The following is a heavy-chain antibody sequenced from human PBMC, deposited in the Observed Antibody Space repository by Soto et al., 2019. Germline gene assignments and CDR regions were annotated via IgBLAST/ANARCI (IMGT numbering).Heavy chain of an antibody. D-gene: IGHD6-19*01. Sequence: PGESLKISCKGSGDSFTSYWISWVRQMPGKGLEWMGRIDPSDSYTNYSPSFQGHVTISADKSISTAYLQWSSLKAPDTAMYYCASGVAGDYYYYGMDVWGQGTAVTVSS. CDR1: GDSFTSYW. CDR3: ASGVAGDYYYYGMDV. V-gene: IGHV5-10-1*01. J-gene: IGHJ6*02. CDR2: IDPSDSYT.